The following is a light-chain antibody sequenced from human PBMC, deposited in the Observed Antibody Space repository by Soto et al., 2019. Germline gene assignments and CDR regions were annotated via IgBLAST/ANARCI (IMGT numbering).Light chain of an antibody. CDR1: QSISNH. CDR3: QQSYSSPPT. V-gene: IGKV1-39*01. CDR2: ATS. Sequence: DIKMTQSPSSLSASVGDRVTITCRASQSISNHLNWYQQKPGKAPKLLIFATSSLQSGVPSRFSGSRSGPDFTLTISSLQPEDFATYYCQQSYSSPPTFGQGTKVDIK. J-gene: IGKJ1*01.